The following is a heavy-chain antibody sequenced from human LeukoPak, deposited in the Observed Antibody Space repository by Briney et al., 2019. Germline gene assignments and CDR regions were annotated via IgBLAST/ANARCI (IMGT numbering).Heavy chain of an antibody. CDR2: IIPIFGTA. CDR1: GGTFSSYA. V-gene: IGHV1-69*05. CDR3: ARDYGITAAESYYYGMDV. J-gene: IGHJ6*02. D-gene: IGHD6-13*01. Sequence: GASVKVSCKASGGTFSSYAISWVRQAPGQGLEWMGGIIPIFGTANYAQKLQGRVTMTTDTSTSTAYMELRSLRSDDTAVYYCARDYGITAAESYYYGMDVWGQGTTVTVSS.